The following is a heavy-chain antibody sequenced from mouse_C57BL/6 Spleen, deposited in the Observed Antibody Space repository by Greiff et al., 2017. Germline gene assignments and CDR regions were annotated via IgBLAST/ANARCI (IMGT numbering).Heavy chain of an antibody. Sequence: QVHVKQPGAELVRPGTSVKLSCKASGYTFTSYWMHWVKQRPGQGLEWIGVIDPSDSYTNYNQKFKGKATLTVDTSSSTAYMQLSSLTSEDSAVYYCARSLWGKAMDDWGQGTSVTVSS. D-gene: IGHD1-1*02. CDR3: ARSLWGKAMDD. V-gene: IGHV1-59*01. CDR1: GYTFTSYW. J-gene: IGHJ4*01. CDR2: IDPSDSYT.